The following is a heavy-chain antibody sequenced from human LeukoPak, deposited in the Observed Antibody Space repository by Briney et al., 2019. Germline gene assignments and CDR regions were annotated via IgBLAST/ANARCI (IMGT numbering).Heavy chain of an antibody. CDR1: GYTFIGFY. V-gene: IGHV1-2*02. J-gene: IGHJ4*02. Sequence: ASVKVSCKASGYTFIGFYIHWVRQAPGQGLEWRGWVNSNSGVPNYAQKFQGRVTMTRDTSISTAYIQLSSLRSDDTAVYYCARDPLYSSGPISHDFWGQGTLVTVSS. CDR3: ARDPLYSSGPISHDF. D-gene: IGHD3-22*01. CDR2: VNSNSGVP.